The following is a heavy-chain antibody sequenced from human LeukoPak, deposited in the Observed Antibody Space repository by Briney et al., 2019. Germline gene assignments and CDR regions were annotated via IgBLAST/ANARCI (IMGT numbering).Heavy chain of an antibody. CDR1: RFTFSNYG. CDR3: AREVGTPRAFDI. J-gene: IGHJ3*02. V-gene: IGHV3-48*01. CDR2: INSRSSTI. D-gene: IGHD1-26*01. Sequence: QLGGSLRLSCAASRFTFSNYGVNWVRQAPGKGLEWVSYINSRSSTIYYADSVRGRFTISRDNAKNSLYLQMNSLKAEDTAIYYCAREVGTPRAFDIWGQGTMVTVSS.